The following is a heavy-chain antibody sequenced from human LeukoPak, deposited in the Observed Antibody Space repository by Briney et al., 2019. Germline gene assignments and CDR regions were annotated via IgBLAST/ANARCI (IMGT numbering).Heavy chain of an antibody. CDR1: GFTFSSYS. V-gene: IGHV3-48*02. Sequence: GGSLRLSCAASGFTFSSYSMNWVRQAPGKGLEWVSYISSSSSTIYYADSVKGRFTISRDNARNSLYLQMNSLRDEDTAVYYCAREGDDFWSGYYFDYWGQGTLVTVSS. CDR2: ISSSSSTI. D-gene: IGHD3-3*01. J-gene: IGHJ4*02. CDR3: AREGDDFWSGYYFDY.